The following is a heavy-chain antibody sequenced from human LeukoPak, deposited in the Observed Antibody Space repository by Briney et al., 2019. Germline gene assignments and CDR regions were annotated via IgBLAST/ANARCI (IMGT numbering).Heavy chain of an antibody. V-gene: IGHV3-21*01. Sequence: GGSLRLSCAASGFTFSSYSMNWVRQAPGKGLEWVSSISSSSSYICYADSVKGRFTISRDNAKNSLYLQMNSLRAEDTAVYYCARDHAPFPWGQGTLVTVSS. CDR2: ISSSSSYI. J-gene: IGHJ5*02. CDR3: ARDHAPFP. CDR1: GFTFSSYS.